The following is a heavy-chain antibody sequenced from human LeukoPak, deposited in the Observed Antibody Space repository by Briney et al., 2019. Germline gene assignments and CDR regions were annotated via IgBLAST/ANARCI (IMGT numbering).Heavy chain of an antibody. CDR2: ILTSGST. CDR1: GGSISSYH. D-gene: IGHD1-26*01. Sequence: SETLSLTCTVSGGSISSYHWSWVRQPPGKGLEWIGYILTSGSTNYNPSLKSRLTISVDTSKNQFTLKVNSVTAADTAVYYCARVRVSGSYFHYFDSWGQGNLVNVSS. V-gene: IGHV4-4*09. J-gene: IGHJ4*02. CDR3: ARVRVSGSYFHYFDS.